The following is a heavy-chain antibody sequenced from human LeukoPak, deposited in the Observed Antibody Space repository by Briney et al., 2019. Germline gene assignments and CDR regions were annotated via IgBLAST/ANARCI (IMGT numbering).Heavy chain of an antibody. CDR1: GFTFSSYA. J-gene: IGHJ5*02. CDR3: AKGFVVVVSATQSSWFDP. D-gene: IGHD2-15*01. CDR2: ISGSGGST. Sequence: GGSLRLSWAASGFTFSSYAMSWVRQAPGKGLEWVSTISGSGGSTYHADSVKGRFTISRDNSKNTLYLQMNSLRAEDTAVYYCAKGFVVVVSATQSSWFDPWGQGTLVTVSS. V-gene: IGHV3-23*01.